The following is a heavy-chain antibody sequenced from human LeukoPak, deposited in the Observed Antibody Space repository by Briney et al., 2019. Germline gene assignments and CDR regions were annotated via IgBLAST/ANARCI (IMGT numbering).Heavy chain of an antibody. CDR2: INPNSGGT. Sequence: ASMKVSFKASGYTFSDYYMHWVRQAPGQGPEWMGWINPNSGGTNYAQKFQGRVTMTWDTSISTAYMELSRLRFDDTAVYYRARGVMVTALWSEKWFEFWGQGTLVTVSS. D-gene: IGHD2-21*02. V-gene: IGHV1-2*02. CDR3: ARGVMVTALWSEKWFEF. CDR1: GYTFSDYY. J-gene: IGHJ5*01.